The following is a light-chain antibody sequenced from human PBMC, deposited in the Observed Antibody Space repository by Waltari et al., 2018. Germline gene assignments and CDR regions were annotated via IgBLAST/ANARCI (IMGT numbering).Light chain of an antibody. V-gene: IGKV1-39*01. CDR2: YTS. CDR1: QSISRY. CDR3: QQSYSIPLT. J-gene: IGKJ4*01. Sequence: IQLPQPPSSLSAFVGDRVPITCRASQSISRYLNWFQQKPGKAPNLLIYYTSNLQSGVPSRFSGSGSGTDFTLTISSLQPEDFATYYCQQSYSIPLTFGGGTNVEIK.